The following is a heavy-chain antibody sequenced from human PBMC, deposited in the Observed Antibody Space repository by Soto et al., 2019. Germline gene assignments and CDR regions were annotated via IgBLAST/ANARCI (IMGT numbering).Heavy chain of an antibody. CDR3: AILFSLYDFWSCYAY. CDR1: GGSISSSSYY. D-gene: IGHD3-3*01. V-gene: IGHV4-39*01. Sequence: PSETLSLTCTVSGGSISSSSYYWGWIRQPPGKGLEWIGSIYYSGSTYYNPSLKSLVTISVDTSKNQFSLKLSSVTAADTAVYYCAILFSLYDFWSCYAYWCQGTLVTVCS. J-gene: IGHJ4*02. CDR2: IYYSGST.